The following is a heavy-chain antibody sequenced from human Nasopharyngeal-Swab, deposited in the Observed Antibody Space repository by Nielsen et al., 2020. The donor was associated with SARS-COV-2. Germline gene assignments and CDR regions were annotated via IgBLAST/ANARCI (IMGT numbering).Heavy chain of an antibody. CDR1: GYTFTNYS. Sequence: ASVKVSCKASGYTFTNYSMIWVRQPPGKGLEWMGWINTTNGNPTYAPGFTGRIVFSLDTSVNTAYLQISSLKAEDTAVYYCARGSVVGDMVLMVYAMAPGVYYYYDKDVWGQGTTVTVSS. V-gene: IGHV7-4-1*02. D-gene: IGHD2-8*01. CDR2: INTTNGNP. J-gene: IGHJ6*02. CDR3: ARGSVVGDMVLMVYAMAPGVYYYYDKDV.